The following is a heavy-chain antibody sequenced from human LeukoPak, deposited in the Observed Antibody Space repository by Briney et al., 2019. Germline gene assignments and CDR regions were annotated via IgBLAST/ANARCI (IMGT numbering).Heavy chain of an antibody. Sequence: GGSLRLSCAASGFTFSNAWVSWVRQAPGKGLEWVGRIKSKTDGGTTDYAAPVKGRFTISRDDSKNTLYLQMNSLKTEDTAVYYCTTDGVYDFWSGYFYWGQGTLVTVSS. D-gene: IGHD3-3*01. CDR2: IKSKTDGGTT. J-gene: IGHJ4*02. CDR1: GFTFSNAW. V-gene: IGHV3-15*01. CDR3: TTDGVYDFWSGYFY.